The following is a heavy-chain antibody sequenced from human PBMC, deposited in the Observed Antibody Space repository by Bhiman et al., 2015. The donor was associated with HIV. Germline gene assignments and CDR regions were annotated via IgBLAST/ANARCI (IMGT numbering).Heavy chain of an antibody. V-gene: IGHV3-30*04. Sequence: QVQMVESGGGVVQPGRSLRLSCAASGFTFSSYAMHWVRQAPGKGLEWVAVISYDGSDKYYTDSVKGRFTISRDNSKNTLYLQMNSLRAEDTAVYYCVAARYFDYWGQGALVTVSS. CDR3: VAARYFDY. CDR2: ISYDGSDK. J-gene: IGHJ4*02. CDR1: GFTFSSYA. D-gene: IGHD6-6*01.